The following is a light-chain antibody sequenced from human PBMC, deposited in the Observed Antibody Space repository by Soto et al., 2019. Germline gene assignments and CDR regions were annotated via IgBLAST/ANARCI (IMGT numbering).Light chain of an antibody. CDR1: QSVSRNY. J-gene: IGKJ5*01. CDR2: GAS. V-gene: IGKV3D-20*01. CDR3: QQYGSATSIT. Sequence: EIVLTQSPATLSSSPGERATLSCGASQSVSRNYLAWYQQKPGLAPSLLIYGASSRATGIPDRFSGSGSGTDLTLTISRLEPEDFAVYYCQQYGSATSITFGQGTRLEI.